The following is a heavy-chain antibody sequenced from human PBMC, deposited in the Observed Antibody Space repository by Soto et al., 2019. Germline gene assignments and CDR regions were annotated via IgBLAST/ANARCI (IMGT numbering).Heavy chain of an antibody. CDR3: ARDISGYDFRGQSYYYYGMDV. V-gene: IGHV3-11*01. Sequence: PGGSLRLSCAASGFTFSDYYMSWIRQAPGKGLEWVSYISSSGSTIYYADSVKGRFTISRDNAKNSLYLQMNSLRAEDTAVYYCARDISGYDFRGQSYYYYGMDVWGQGTTVTVSS. CDR2: ISSSGSTI. CDR1: GFTFSDYY. D-gene: IGHD5-12*01. J-gene: IGHJ6*02.